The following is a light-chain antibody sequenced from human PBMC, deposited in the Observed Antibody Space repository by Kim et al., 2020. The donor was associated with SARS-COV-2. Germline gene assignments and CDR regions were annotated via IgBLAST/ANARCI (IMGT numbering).Light chain of an antibody. V-gene: IGLV2-14*03. CDR3: SSYTSSSTRV. CDR1: SSDVGGYNY. J-gene: IGLJ3*02. Sequence: GQAITNSCTGTSSDVGGYNYVSWYQQHPGKAPKLMIYDVSNRPSGGSNRFSGSKSGNTASLTISGLQAEDEADYYCSSYTSSSTRVFGGGTQLTVL. CDR2: DVS.